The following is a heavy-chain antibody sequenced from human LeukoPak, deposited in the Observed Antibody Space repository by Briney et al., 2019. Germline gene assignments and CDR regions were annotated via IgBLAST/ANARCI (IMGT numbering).Heavy chain of an antibody. V-gene: IGHV3-33*01. CDR2: IWYDGSKK. D-gene: IGHD6-19*01. CDR1: GFTFSRYG. CDR3: ARVSEDYSSGWYEEYFQY. J-gene: IGHJ1*01. Sequence: PGRSLRLSCAASGFTFSRYGMHWVRQAPGKGLEWVAVIWYDGSKKNYADSVKGRFTISRDNSKNTLNLQMTSPRAEDTAVYYCARVSEDYSSGWYEEYFQYWGQGTLVIVSS.